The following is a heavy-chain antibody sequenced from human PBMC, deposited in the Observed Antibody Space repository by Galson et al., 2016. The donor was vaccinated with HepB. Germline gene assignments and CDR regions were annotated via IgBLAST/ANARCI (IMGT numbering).Heavy chain of an antibody. J-gene: IGHJ2*01. CDR3: ARDRKNCDGDCSTYFEL. D-gene: IGHD2-21*01. Sequence: ETLSLTCTISGDSISIYYWSWLRQPPGKALEWFGYIYYDGSTNYNPSLTSRVTVSVDPSKNQFSLNLTSVTAADTAVYHCARDRKNCDGDCSTYFELWGRGTLVTVSS. V-gene: IGHV4-59*01. CDR2: IYYDGST. CDR1: GDSISIYY.